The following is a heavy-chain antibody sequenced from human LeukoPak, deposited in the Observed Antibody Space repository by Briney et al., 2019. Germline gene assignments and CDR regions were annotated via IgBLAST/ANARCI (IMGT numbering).Heavy chain of an antibody. D-gene: IGHD2-15*01. Sequence: GGSLRLSCTASGFTFSSYAMTWVRQAPGKGLEWVSSMSSGGTYLYYADPVRGRFTISRDNAKNSLYLVMKSLRAEDTATYFCARDRPTGASRLFVVQWGQGTLVSVSS. V-gene: IGHV3-21*04. CDR1: GFTFSSYA. CDR3: ARDRPTGASRLFVVQ. J-gene: IGHJ4*02. CDR2: MSSGGTYL.